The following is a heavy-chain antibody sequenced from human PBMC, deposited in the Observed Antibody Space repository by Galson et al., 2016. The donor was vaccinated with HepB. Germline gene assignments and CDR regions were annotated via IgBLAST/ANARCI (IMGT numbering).Heavy chain of an antibody. Sequence: SVKVSCKASGFTFKKHTIHWVRQAPGQRLEWMGWMHAANGNTEYSQKFHIRVTMTKDTTASTAYVELSSLTSEDTGVYYCAREEWGGISPQSYLDFWGQGTLVTVSS. D-gene: IGHD1-26*01. J-gene: IGHJ4*02. CDR2: MHAANGNT. V-gene: IGHV1-3*01. CDR3: AREEWGGISPQSYLDF. CDR1: GFTFKKHT.